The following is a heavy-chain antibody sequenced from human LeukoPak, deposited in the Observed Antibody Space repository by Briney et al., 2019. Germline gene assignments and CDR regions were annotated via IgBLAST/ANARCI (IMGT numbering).Heavy chain of an antibody. Sequence: PSETLSLTCTVSGGSISSYSWSWIRQPPGKGLEWIGYIYYSGSTYYNPSLKSRVTISVDTSKNQFSLKLSSVTAADTAVYYCARAPVVPAALYAFDIWGQGTMVTVSS. J-gene: IGHJ3*02. D-gene: IGHD2-2*01. V-gene: IGHV4-59*12. CDR1: GGSISSYS. CDR2: IYYSGST. CDR3: ARAPVVPAALYAFDI.